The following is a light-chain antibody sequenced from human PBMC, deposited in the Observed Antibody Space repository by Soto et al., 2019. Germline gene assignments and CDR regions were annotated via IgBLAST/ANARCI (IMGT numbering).Light chain of an antibody. CDR3: QQRTNWPPKYT. CDR1: QSVSSY. J-gene: IGKJ2*01. CDR2: DAS. V-gene: IGKV3-11*01. Sequence: EIVLTQSPATLSLSPGERATLSCRASQSVSSYLAWYQQKPGQAPRLLIYDASNRATGIPARFSGSGSGTDFTLTFSSLEPEDFAVYYCQQRTNWPPKYTFGQGTKLEIK.